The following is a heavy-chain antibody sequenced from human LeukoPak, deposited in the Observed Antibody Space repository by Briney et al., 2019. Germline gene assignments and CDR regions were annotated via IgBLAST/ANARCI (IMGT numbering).Heavy chain of an antibody. V-gene: IGHV4-39*01. CDR1: GGSISSSIYY. D-gene: IGHD6-19*01. J-gene: IGHJ5*02. CDR2: MSYSGST. Sequence: PSETLSLTCTVPGGSISSSIYYWGWIRQPPGKGLEWIGSMSYSGSTYYNPSLKSRVTISVDTSKNQFSLKLSSVTAADTAVYYCARVGKQWLVLRGWFDPWGQGTLVTVSS. CDR3: ARVGKQWLVLRGWFDP.